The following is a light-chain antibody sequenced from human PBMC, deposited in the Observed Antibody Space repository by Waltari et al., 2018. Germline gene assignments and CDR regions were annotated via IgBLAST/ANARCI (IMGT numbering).Light chain of an antibody. CDR1: QSLLHSNGDQH. Sequence: SQSLLHSNGDQHLDLYLQKPGQSPKLLIYSVSNRAAAVPDRFSGSGSCTDFTLKIRIVEAEDVGVYFCIQALQTLTFGQG. V-gene: IGKV2-28*01. J-gene: IGKJ1*01. CDR3: IQALQTLT. CDR2: SVS.